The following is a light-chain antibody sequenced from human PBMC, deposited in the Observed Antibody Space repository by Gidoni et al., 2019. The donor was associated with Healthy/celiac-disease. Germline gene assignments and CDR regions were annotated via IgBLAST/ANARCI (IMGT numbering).Light chain of an antibody. Sequence: EIVLTQSPGTLSLSPGERATLSCRASQSVSSSYLAWYQQKPGQAPRLLIYGASSRATGIPDRVSGSGSGTDFTLTISRLEPEDCAVYYCQQYGSSSYTFGQGTKLEIK. J-gene: IGKJ2*01. CDR1: QSVSSSY. CDR2: GAS. CDR3: QQYGSSSYT. V-gene: IGKV3-20*01.